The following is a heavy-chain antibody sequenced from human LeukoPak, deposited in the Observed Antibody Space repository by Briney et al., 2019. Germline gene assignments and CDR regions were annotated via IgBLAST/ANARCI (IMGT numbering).Heavy chain of an antibody. CDR1: GGSISSGDYY. D-gene: IGHD6-13*01. CDR2: VSASGYT. J-gene: IGHJ4*02. CDR3: AKISGYSTSWTPDY. Sequence: PSETLSLTCTVSGGSISSGDYYWSWIRQPAGKGLEWIGRVSASGYTNYNPSLRSRITISVDTSKNQFSLELTSVTAADTAVYYCAKISGYSTSWTPDYWGQGTLVTVSS. V-gene: IGHV4-61*02.